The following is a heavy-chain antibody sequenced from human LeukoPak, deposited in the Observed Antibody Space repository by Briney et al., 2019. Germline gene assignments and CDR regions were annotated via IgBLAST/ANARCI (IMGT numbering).Heavy chain of an antibody. V-gene: IGHV3-23*01. D-gene: IGHD6-13*01. Sequence: GGSLRLSCVGSGFTSIAYALTWARQAPGKGLEWVSGISGGGVTTYYADSVKGRFTISRDDSKNTLYLQMNSLRDEDTAVYYCAKGESSSWYDPFDIWGRGTKVIVSS. CDR1: GFTSIAYA. CDR2: ISGGGVTT. J-gene: IGHJ3*02. CDR3: AKGESSSWYDPFDI.